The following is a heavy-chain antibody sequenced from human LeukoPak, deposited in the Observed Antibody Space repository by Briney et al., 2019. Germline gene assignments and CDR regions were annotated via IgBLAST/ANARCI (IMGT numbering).Heavy chain of an antibody. CDR3: ARCEVATSNAFDI. Sequence: PSETLSLTCAVYGGSFSGYYWSWIRQPPGKGLEWIGEINHSGSTYYNPSLKSRVTISVDTSKNQFSLKLSSVTAADTAVYYCARCEVATSNAFDIWGQGTMVTVSS. D-gene: IGHD5-12*01. CDR1: GGSFSGYY. V-gene: IGHV4-34*01. J-gene: IGHJ3*02. CDR2: INHSGST.